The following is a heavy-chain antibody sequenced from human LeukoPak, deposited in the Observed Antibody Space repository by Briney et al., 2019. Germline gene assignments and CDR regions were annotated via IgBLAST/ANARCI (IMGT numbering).Heavy chain of an antibody. CDR3: ARGSRNYGMDV. V-gene: IGHV4-34*01. CDR1: GGSFSGYY. Sequence: SETLSLTCAVYGGSFSGYYWSWLRQPPGKGLEWIGEINHSGSTNYNPSLKSRVTISVDTSKNQFSLKLSSVTAADTAVYYCARGSRNYGMDVWGKGTTVTVSS. CDR2: INHSGST. J-gene: IGHJ6*04.